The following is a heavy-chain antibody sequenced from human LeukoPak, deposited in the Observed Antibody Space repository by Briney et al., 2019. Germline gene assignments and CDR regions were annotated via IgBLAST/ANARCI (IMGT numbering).Heavy chain of an antibody. CDR3: AILSRGGPLCTSICDY. V-gene: IGHV1-8*03. Sequence: ASVKVSCKASGYTFTSYDINWVRQATGQGLEWMGWMNPNSGNTGYAQKFQGRVTITRNTSISTAYMELSSLRSEDTAVYYCAILSRGGPLCTSICDYWGQGTLVTVSS. CDR1: GYTFTSYD. CDR2: MNPNSGNT. J-gene: IGHJ4*02. D-gene: IGHD6-6*01.